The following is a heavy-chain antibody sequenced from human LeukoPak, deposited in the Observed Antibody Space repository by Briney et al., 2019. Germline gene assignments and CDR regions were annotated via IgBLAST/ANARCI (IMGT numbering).Heavy chain of an antibody. D-gene: IGHD2-21*01. J-gene: IGHJ4*02. V-gene: IGHV5-51*01. CDR1: GYCLTSYW. Sequence: GEAVLIHCSGSGYCLTSYWIGWLRQMPGKRLEGMGIIYPGDSDTRYSASFQGQVTISADESISTAYLQWSSLKASDTAMYYCARRGRGRGDFDYWVQGALVTVPS. CDR3: ARRGRGRGDFDY. CDR2: IYPGDSDT.